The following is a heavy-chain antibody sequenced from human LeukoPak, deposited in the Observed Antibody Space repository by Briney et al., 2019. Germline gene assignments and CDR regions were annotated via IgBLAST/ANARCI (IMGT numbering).Heavy chain of an antibody. D-gene: IGHD3-9*01. J-gene: IGHJ4*02. CDR2: ISYDGSNK. V-gene: IGHV3-30*03. Sequence: GRSLRLSCAASGFTFSNYGIHWVRQAPGKGLEWVAVISYDGSNKYYADSVKGRFTISRDNSKNTLYLQMNSLRAEDTAVYYCARSRYYDILALDYWGQGTLVTVSS. CDR1: GFTFSNYG. CDR3: ARSRYYDILALDY.